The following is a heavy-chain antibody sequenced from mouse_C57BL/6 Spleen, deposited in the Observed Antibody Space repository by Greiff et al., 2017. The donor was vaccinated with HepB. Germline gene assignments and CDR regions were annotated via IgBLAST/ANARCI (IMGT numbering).Heavy chain of an antibody. CDR3: TTNWVDY. J-gene: IGHJ2*01. V-gene: IGHV14-4*01. CDR1: GFNIKDDY. D-gene: IGHD4-1*01. CDR2: IDPENGDT. Sequence: EVQLQQSGAELVRPGASVKLSCTASGFNIKDDYMHWVKQRPEQGLEWIGWIDPENGDTEYASKFQGKATITADTSSNTAYLQLSSLTSEDTAVYYCTTNWVDYWGQGTTLTVPS.